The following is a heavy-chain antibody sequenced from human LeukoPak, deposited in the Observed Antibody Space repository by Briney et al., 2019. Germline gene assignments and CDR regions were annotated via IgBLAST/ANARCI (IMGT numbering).Heavy chain of an antibody. CDR2: NYYSGST. CDR1: GYSISSGYY. J-gene: IGHJ4*02. Sequence: SETLSLTCTVSGYSISSGYYWSWIRQPPGKGLEWIGYNYYSGSTNYNPSLKSRVTISVDTSKNQFSLKLSSVTAADSAVYYCARDYGYSSSWYGPYFDYWGQGTLVTVSS. D-gene: IGHD6-13*01. CDR3: ARDYGYSSSWYGPYFDY. V-gene: IGHV4-61*01.